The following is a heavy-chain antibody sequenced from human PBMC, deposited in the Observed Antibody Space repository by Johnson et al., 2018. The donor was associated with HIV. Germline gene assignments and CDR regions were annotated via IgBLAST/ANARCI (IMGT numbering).Heavy chain of an antibody. CDR2: IYSGGST. CDR1: GFTFDDYG. J-gene: IGHJ3*02. V-gene: IGHV3-66*01. Sequence: VQLVESGGGLVQPGRSLRLSCAASGFTFDDYGMSWVRQAPGKGLEWVSVIYSGGSTHYADSVKGRFTISRDNSKNTLYLQMNSLRAEDTALYYCVRRGRYCSNGVCFDAFDIWGQGTMVTVSS. CDR3: VRRGRYCSNGVCFDAFDI. D-gene: IGHD2-8*01.